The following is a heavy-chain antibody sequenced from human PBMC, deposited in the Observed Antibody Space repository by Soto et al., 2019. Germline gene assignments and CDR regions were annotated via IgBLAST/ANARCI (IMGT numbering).Heavy chain of an antibody. V-gene: IGHV4-31*03. J-gene: IGHJ4*02. Sequence: LSLTCTVSGGSISSGGYYWSWIRQHPGKGLEWIGYIYYSGSTYYNPSLKSRVTISVDTSKNQFSLKLSSVTAADTAVYYCASTGRYCSSTSCYRDPYFDYWGQGTLVTVSS. CDR1: GGSISSGGYY. CDR2: IYYSGST. D-gene: IGHD2-2*01. CDR3: ASTGRYCSSTSCYRDPYFDY.